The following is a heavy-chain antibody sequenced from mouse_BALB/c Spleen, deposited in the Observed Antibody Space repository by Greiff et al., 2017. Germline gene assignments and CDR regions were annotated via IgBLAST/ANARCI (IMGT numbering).Heavy chain of an antibody. CDR3: ARSEFITTAWYFDV. D-gene: IGHD1-2*01. J-gene: IGHJ1*01. V-gene: IGHV5-17*02. Sequence: EVQVVESGGGLVQPGGSRKLSCAASGFTFSSFGMHWVRQAPEKGLEWVAYISSGSSTIYYADTVKGRFTISRDNPKNTLFLQMTSLRSEDTAMYYCARSEFITTAWYFDVWGAGTTVTVSS. CDR2: ISSGSSTI. CDR1: GFTFSSFG.